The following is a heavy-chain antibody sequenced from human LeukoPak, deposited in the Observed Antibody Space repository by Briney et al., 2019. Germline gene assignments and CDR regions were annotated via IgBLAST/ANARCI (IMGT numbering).Heavy chain of an antibody. CDR2: IRYDGSNK. CDR3: ARASRDYVWGSYRGSSNFDY. Sequence: GGSLRLSCAASGFTFSSYGMHWVRQAPGKGLEWVAFIRYDGSNKYYADSVKGRFTISRGNSKNTLYLQMNSLRAEDTAVYYCARASRDYVWGSYRGSSNFDYGGQGTLVTVSS. J-gene: IGHJ4*02. D-gene: IGHD3-16*02. CDR1: GFTFSSYG. V-gene: IGHV3-30*02.